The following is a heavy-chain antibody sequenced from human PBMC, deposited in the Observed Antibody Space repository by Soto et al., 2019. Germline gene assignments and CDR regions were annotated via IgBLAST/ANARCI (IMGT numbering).Heavy chain of an antibody. D-gene: IGHD3-9*01. CDR1: GFTFSSYG. Sequence: GSLRLSCTASGFTFSSYGMGWVRQAPGKGLQWVSTIRGDGGQTHYTDSVKGRFSISRDNSKNTVYLQMDSLRAEDTAMYFCARDVGLDSDDFFAYWGQGTQVTVSS. CDR2: IRGDGGQT. CDR3: ARDVGLDSDDFFAY. J-gene: IGHJ4*02. V-gene: IGHV3-23*01.